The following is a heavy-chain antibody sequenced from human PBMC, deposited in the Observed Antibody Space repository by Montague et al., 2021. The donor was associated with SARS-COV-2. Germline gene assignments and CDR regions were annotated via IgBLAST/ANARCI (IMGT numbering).Heavy chain of an antibody. J-gene: IGHJ3*02. CDR2: ISSSGSTI. Sequence: SLRLSCAASGFTFSSYDMNWVRQAPGKGLEWVSYISSSGSTIYYADSVKGRFTISRDNAKNSLYLQMNSLRGEDTAVYYCAICDPSGPFDIWGQGTTVTVSS. D-gene: IGHD2-2*01. CDR3: AICDPSGPFDI. CDR1: GFTFSSYD. V-gene: IGHV3-48*03.